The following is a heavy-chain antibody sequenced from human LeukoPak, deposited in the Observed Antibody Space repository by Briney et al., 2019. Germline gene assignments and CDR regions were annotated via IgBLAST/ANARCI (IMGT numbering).Heavy chain of an antibody. CDR1: GFTFSSYV. Sequence: PGGSLRLSCAASGFTFSSYVVNWVRQAPGKGLEWVSAISGSGGSTYYADSVKGRFTISRDNSKNTLYLQMNSLRAEDTAVYYCAKGFARSYYYYGMDVWGQGTTVTVSS. CDR3: AKGFARSYYYYGMDV. V-gene: IGHV3-23*01. J-gene: IGHJ6*02. CDR2: ISGSGGST.